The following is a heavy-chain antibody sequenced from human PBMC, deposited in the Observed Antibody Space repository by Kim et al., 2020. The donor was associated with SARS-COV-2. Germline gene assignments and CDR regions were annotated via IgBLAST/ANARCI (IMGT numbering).Heavy chain of an antibody. CDR3: ARHGGAVAGLPDY. D-gene: IGHD6-19*01. V-gene: IGHV5-10-1*01. CDR1: GYSFTSYW. J-gene: IGHJ4*02. Sequence: GESLKISCKGSGYSFTSYWISWVCQMPGKGLEWMGRIDPSDSYTNYSPSFQGHVTISADKSISTAYLQWSSLKASDTAMYYCARHGGAVAGLPDYWGQGTLVTVSS. CDR2: IDPSDSYT.